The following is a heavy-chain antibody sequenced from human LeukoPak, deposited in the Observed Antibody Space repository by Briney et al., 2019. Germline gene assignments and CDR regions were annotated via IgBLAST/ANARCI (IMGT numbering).Heavy chain of an antibody. D-gene: IGHD3-22*01. J-gene: IGHJ4*02. Sequence: GRSLRLSCAASGFTFSSYAMHWVRQAPGKGLEWVAVISYDGSNKYYADSVKGRFTISRDNSKNTLYLQMNSLRAEDTAVYYCAKDREFSYYYEGSTYKACDYWGQGTLVTVSS. CDR1: GFTFSSYA. V-gene: IGHV3-30-3*01. CDR2: ISYDGSNK. CDR3: AKDREFSYYYEGSTYKACDY.